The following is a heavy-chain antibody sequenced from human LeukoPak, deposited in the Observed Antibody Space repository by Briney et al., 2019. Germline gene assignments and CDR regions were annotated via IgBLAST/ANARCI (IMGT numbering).Heavy chain of an antibody. V-gene: IGHV3-30*03. Sequence: GGSLRLSCTASGFTVSGNYMNWVRQAPGKGLEWVAVISFDASNKYYADSVKGRFTISRDNSKNTLYLQMNSLRAEDAAVYYCATEGSFDYWGQGTLVTVSS. CDR2: ISFDASNK. CDR3: ATEGSFDY. CDR1: GFTVSGNY. J-gene: IGHJ4*02.